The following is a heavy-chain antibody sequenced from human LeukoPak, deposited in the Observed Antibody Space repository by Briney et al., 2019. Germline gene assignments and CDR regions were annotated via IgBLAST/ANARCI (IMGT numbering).Heavy chain of an antibody. CDR3: ARVYIAEDY. Sequence: GGSLRLSCAASGFTFSDYYMSWIRQAPGKGPEWISYISDSGTTIYYADSVKGRFTISRDNAKNSLYLQMNSLRAEDTAVYYCARVYIAEDYWGQGTLVTISS. J-gene: IGHJ4*02. CDR1: GFTFSDYY. CDR2: ISDSGTTI. V-gene: IGHV3-11*01. D-gene: IGHD2-15*01.